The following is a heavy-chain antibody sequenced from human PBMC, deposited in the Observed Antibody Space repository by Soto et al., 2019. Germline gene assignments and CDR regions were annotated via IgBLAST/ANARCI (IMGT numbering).Heavy chain of an antibody. CDR2: IWYDGSNK. Sequence: LRLSCAASGFTFSSYGMHWVRQAPGKGLEWVAVIWYDGSNKYYADSVKGRFTISRDNSKNTLYLQMNSLRAEDTAVYYCAREEDCSSTSCYFDYWGQGTLVTVSS. J-gene: IGHJ4*02. D-gene: IGHD2-2*01. V-gene: IGHV3-33*01. CDR1: GFTFSSYG. CDR3: AREEDCSSTSCYFDY.